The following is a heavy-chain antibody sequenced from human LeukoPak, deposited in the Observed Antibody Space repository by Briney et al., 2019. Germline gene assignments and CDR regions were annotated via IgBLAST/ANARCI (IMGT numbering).Heavy chain of an antibody. V-gene: IGHV3-23*01. CDR2: ISGSGGST. J-gene: IGHJ4*02. D-gene: IGHD3-10*01. CDR1: GFTFSSYA. Sequence: GGSLRLSCAASGFTFSSYAMSWVRQAPGKGLEWVSAISGSGGSTYYADSVKGRFTISRDNSKNTLYLQMNSLRAEDTAVYYCAKDQGRFGELPYTFDYWGQGTLVTVSS. CDR3: AKDQGRFGELPYTFDY.